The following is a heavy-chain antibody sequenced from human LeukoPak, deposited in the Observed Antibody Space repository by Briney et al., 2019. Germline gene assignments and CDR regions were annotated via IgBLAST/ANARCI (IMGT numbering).Heavy chain of an antibody. CDR1: GGSISSGDYY. Sequence: ASETLSLTCTVSGGSISSGDYYWSWIRQPPGKGLGWIGYIYYSGSTYYNPSLKSLVTISVDTSNNQFSLKLSSVTAADTAVYYCARSIAARAGYYYYYMDVWGKGTTVTVFS. CDR2: IYYSGST. V-gene: IGHV4-30-4*08. D-gene: IGHD6-6*01. CDR3: ARSIAARAGYYYYYMDV. J-gene: IGHJ6*03.